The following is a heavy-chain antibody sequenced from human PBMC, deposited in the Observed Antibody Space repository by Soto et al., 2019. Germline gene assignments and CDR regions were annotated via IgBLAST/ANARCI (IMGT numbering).Heavy chain of an antibody. CDR2: IYHGGST. D-gene: IGHD2-21*02. V-gene: IGHV4-38-2*01. CDR3: ARFVVVTEGAFDI. CDR1: GYSISSGYY. J-gene: IGHJ3*02. Sequence: SETLSLTCAVSGYSISSGYYWGWLRQPPGKGLEWIGSIYHGGSTYYNPSLNSRVTLSIDMTNNHVSLILNSVTAADTAVYYCARFVVVTEGAFDIWGQGTMVTVSS.